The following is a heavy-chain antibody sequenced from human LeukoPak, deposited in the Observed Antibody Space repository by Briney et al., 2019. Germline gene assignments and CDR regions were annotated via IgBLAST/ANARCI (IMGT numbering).Heavy chain of an antibody. V-gene: IGHV1-8*01. J-gene: IGHJ4*01. D-gene: IGHD6-19*01. CDR3: ARSSVGSGWYGMGY. CDR1: GYTLTSYD. CDR2: MNPNSGNT. Sequence: ASVKVSCKACGYTLTSYDINWVRQATGQGLEWMGWMNPNSGNTGYAQKFQGRVTMTRNTSISTAYMELSSVRSEDTAVYYCARSSVGSGWYGMGYWGQGTLVSVSS.